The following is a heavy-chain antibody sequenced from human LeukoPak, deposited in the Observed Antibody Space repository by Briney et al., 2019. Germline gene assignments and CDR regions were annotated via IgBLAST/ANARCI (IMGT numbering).Heavy chain of an antibody. CDR2: ISGSGGHT. V-gene: IGHV3-23*01. CDR1: GITFSSHA. J-gene: IGHJ6*03. Sequence: GGSLRLSCAASGITFSSHAMSWVRQAPGKGLEWVSLISGSGGHTYYGDSVKGRFTISRDNSTNRLYLQMNSLRPEDTAVYFCAKGGAATMREGYNYFCYYMEVWGRGTTVTVSS. D-gene: IGHD5-24*01. CDR3: AKGGAATMREGYNYFCYYMEV.